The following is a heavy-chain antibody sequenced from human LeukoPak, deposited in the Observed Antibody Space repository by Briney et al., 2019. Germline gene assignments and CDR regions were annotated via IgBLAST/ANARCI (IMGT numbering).Heavy chain of an antibody. D-gene: IGHD4-11*01. CDR3: ARWNSNYAEYFQH. J-gene: IGHJ1*01. Sequence: ASVKVSCKASGYTFTSYDSNWVRQATGQGLEWMGWMNPNSGNTGYAQKFQGRVTMTRNTSISTAYMELSSLRSEDTAVYYCARWNSNYAEYFQHWGQGTLVTVSS. CDR1: GYTFTSYD. CDR2: MNPNSGNT. V-gene: IGHV1-8*01.